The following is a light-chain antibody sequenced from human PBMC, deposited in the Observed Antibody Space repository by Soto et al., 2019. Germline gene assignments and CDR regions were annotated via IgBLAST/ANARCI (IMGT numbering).Light chain of an antibody. Sequence: QSVLTQPPSASGSPGQSVTISCTGTSSDVGGYNYVSWYQQHPGKAPKLMIYEVSTRPSGVPDRFSVSKSGNTASLTVSGLQAEDEADYYCSSYAGSNNLVFGGGTKLTVL. J-gene: IGLJ2*01. CDR1: SSDVGGYNY. CDR2: EVS. CDR3: SSYAGSNNLV. V-gene: IGLV2-8*01.